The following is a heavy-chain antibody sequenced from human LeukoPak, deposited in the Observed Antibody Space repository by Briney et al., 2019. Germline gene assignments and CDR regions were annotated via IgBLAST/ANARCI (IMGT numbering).Heavy chain of an antibody. CDR2: INPNSGGT. D-gene: IGHD5-12*01. CDR1: GYTFTGYY. J-gene: IGHJ5*02. CDR3: AREQYRGYDSPPSSWFDP. Sequence: GASVKVSCKASGYTFTGYYMHWVRQAPGQGLEWMGWINPNSGGTNYAQKFQGRVTMTRDTSISTAYMELSRLRSDDTAVYYCAREQYRGYDSPPSSWFDPWGQGTLVTVSS. V-gene: IGHV1-2*02.